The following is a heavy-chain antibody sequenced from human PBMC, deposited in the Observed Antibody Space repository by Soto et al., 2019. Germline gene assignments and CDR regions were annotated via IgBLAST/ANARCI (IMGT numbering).Heavy chain of an antibody. D-gene: IGHD3-10*02. J-gene: IGHJ6*02. CDR1: GYTFTAYH. CDR2: INPKFGDT. Sequence: QVRLVQSGAEVKEPGDSVRVSCEASGYTFTAYHIHWVRQAPGQGLEWMGWINPKFGDTGYAQDFQGRVSITSDMSISTVYMELSTLTSDDTAIYYCARNMDYYYGRGSGNGHGVWGQGTTVTVFS. V-gene: IGHV1-2*02. CDR3: ARNMDYYYGRGSGNGHGV.